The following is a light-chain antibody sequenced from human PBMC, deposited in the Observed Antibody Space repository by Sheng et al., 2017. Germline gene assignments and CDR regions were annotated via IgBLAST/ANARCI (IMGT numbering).Light chain of an antibody. CDR1: QSVGSK. J-gene: IGKJ2*01. Sequence: EIVMTQSPATLSVSPGERATLSCRASQSVGSKLAWYQRKPGQSPRLLIYGASTRATGIPARFSGSGSGTDFTLTISCLQSEDFATYFCQQYYSYPYTFGQGTKLEIK. V-gene: IGKV3-15*01. CDR3: QQYYSYPYT. CDR2: GAS.